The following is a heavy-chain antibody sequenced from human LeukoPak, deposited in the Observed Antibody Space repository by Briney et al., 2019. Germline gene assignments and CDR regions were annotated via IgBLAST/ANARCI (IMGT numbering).Heavy chain of an antibody. D-gene: IGHD3-3*01. Sequence: PGGSLKLSCAASGFTFSGSAMHWVRQASGKGLEWVGRIRSKANSYATAYAASVNGRFTIPREASKDTAYLQTNSVKTEDTAVYYXTXEXDFWSGYRYYYYYYYMDXWGKGXXVTV. CDR1: GFTFSGSA. V-gene: IGHV3-73*01. J-gene: IGHJ6*03. CDR2: IRSKANSYAT. CDR3: TXEXDFWSGYRYYYYYYYMDX.